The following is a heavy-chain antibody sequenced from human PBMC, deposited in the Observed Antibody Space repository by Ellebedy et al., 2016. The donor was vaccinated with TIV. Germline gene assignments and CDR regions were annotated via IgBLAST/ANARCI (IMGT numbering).Heavy chain of an antibody. CDR2: ISSDGHYS. CDR1: GFSLSICR. V-gene: IGHV3-21*06. D-gene: IGHD3-10*01. J-gene: IGHJ4*02. Sequence: GGSLRLSCEASGFSLSICRMNWVRQAPGKGLEWVSFISSDGHYSNYTDSVKGRFTSSRDNDRNLLLLQMDSLRVEDTAVYYCVRDRGEGGLPSFFDLWGQGALVTVSA. CDR3: VRDRGEGGLPSFFDL.